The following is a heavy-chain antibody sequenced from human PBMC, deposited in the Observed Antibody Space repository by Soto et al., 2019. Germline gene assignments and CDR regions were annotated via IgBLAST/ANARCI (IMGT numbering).Heavy chain of an antibody. J-gene: IGHJ4*02. V-gene: IGHV4-31*03. CDR1: GGSISSGGYY. Sequence: SETLSLTCTVSGGSISSGGYYWSWVRQHPGKGLEWIGYIYYSGSTYYNPSLKSRVTISVDTSKNQFSLKLSSVTAADTAVYYCARASHSSGYLFDYWGQGTLVTVSS. CDR3: ARASHSSGYLFDY. CDR2: IYYSGST. D-gene: IGHD3-22*01.